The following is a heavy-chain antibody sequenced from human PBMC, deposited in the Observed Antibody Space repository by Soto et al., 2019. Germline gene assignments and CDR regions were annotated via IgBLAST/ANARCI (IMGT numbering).Heavy chain of an antibody. D-gene: IGHD4-4*01. Sequence: QLQLQESGSGLVKPSQTLSLTCAVSGGSINTATHSWSWIRQPPGKGLEWIGYIYHSGSTYYNPSRKTRVTTTIDKSNNQCSLGLSYVTGADTAGYYCARGGGVTTTGDDYWGQGILVTVSS. CDR1: GGSINTATHS. CDR2: IYHSGST. V-gene: IGHV4-30-2*01. J-gene: IGHJ4*02. CDR3: ARGGGVTTTGDDY.